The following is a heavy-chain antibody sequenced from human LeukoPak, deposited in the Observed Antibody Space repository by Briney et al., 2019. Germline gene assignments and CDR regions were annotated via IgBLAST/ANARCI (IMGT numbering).Heavy chain of an antibody. CDR1: GGSISSYY. J-gene: IGHJ6*02. V-gene: IGHV4-4*07. Sequence: SETLSLTCTVSGGSISSYYWSWIRQPAGKGLEWIGRIYTSGSTNYNPSLKSRVTMSVDTSKNQFSLKLSSVTAADTAVYYCARDRIVVVPAGTNYYYYGMDVWGQGTTVTVSS. CDR3: ARDRIVVVPAGTNYYYYGMDV. CDR2: IYTSGST. D-gene: IGHD2-2*01.